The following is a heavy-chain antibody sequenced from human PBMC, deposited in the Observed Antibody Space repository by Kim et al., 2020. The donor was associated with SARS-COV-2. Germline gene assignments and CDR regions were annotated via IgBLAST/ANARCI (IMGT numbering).Heavy chain of an antibody. CDR1: GYTFTSYY. Sequence: ASVKVSCKASGYTFTSYYMHWVRQVPGQGLEWVGMINPGGGSTNYAQKFQGRVTVTRDTSTSTVYMELSSLRSEDTAMYYCAVGDRVTTGYWGQGTLVTV. D-gene: IGHD2-21*02. J-gene: IGHJ4*02. CDR3: AVGDRVTTGY. CDR2: INPGGGST. V-gene: IGHV1-46*01.